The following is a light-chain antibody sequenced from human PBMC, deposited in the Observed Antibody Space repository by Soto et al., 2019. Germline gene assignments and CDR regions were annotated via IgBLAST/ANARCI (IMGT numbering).Light chain of an antibody. J-gene: IGKJ5*01. Sequence: IRLTQSPYSLSGSVGDRVTITSRASQTITTYLSWFQQKPGEAPKLLVYGASSLQSGVPSRFSGSGSGTEFTLTISSLQSEDFATYYCQQSYTTPITFGQGTGLEI. CDR1: QTITTY. CDR2: GAS. CDR3: QQSYTTPIT. V-gene: IGKV1-39*01.